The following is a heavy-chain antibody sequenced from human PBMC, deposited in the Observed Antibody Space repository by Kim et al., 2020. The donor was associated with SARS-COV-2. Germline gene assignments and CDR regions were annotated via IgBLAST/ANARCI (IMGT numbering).Heavy chain of an antibody. CDR1: GFTFSSYS. V-gene: IGHV3-21*01. D-gene: IGHD3-3*01. CDR2: ISSSSGSI. CDR3: ARDGGLTIFGLVTADYGMDV. Sequence: GGXLRLSCAASGFTFSSYSMNWVRQAPGKGLEWVSSISSSSGSIYYADSVKGRFTISRDNAKNSLYLQMNSLRAEDTAVYYCARDGGLTIFGLVTADYGMDVWGQGTTVTVSS. J-gene: IGHJ6*02.